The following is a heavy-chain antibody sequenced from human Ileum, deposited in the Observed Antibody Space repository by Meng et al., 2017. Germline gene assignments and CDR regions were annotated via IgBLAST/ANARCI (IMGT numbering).Heavy chain of an antibody. D-gene: IGHD2-2*01. J-gene: IGHJ5*02. CDR2: IIPIVDKP. CDR1: GGTFSSYP. V-gene: IGHV1-69*13. Sequence: SVKVSCKASGGTFSSYPIRWVRQAPGQGREWMGGIIPIVDKPSYAEKYQGRVTITADESTNTAYMELSNLTSADTAVYYCTREGGLMPTWGQGTLVTVSS. CDR3: TREGGLMPT.